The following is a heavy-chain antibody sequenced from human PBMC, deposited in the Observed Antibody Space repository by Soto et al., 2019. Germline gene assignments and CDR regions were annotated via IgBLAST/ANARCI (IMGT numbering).Heavy chain of an antibody. D-gene: IGHD6-19*01. CDR2: INPNSGGT. Sequence: ASVKVSCKASGYTFTGYDMHWVRQAPGQGLEWMGWINPNSGGTNYAQKFQGWVTMTRDTSISTAYMELSRLRSDDTAVYYCARDQYSSGWYHYYYYGMDVWGQGTTVTVSS. CDR1: GYTFTGYD. V-gene: IGHV1-2*04. J-gene: IGHJ6*02. CDR3: ARDQYSSGWYHYYYYGMDV.